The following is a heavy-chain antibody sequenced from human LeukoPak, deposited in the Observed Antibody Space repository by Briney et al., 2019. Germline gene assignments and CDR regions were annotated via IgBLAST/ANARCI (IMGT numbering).Heavy chain of an antibody. V-gene: IGHV4-39*01. CDR1: GGSISSSNYY. J-gene: IGHJ4*02. CDR3: ARYVTYGSGKYYFDY. Sequence: SETLSLTCTVSGGSISSSNYYWGWIRHPPGKELEWIASISHSGSTYYNPSLKSRVTISVDTSKNQISLRLSSVTAADTAVYFCARYVTYGSGKYYFDYWGQGSLVTVSS. CDR2: ISHSGST. D-gene: IGHD3-10*01.